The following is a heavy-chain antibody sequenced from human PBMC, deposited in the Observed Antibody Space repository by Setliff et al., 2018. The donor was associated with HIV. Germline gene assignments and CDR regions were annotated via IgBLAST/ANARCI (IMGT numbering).Heavy chain of an antibody. D-gene: IGHD2-2*01. CDR3: AKEDQRVTSVDY. V-gene: IGHV3-30*02. CDR2: IRLGGSDK. Sequence: GGSLRLSCAASGFTFRNYGMHWVRQAPGKGLEWVAFIRLGGSDKFYADSVKGRFTISRDNSKNTLFLQMNSLRSEDTAVYYCAKEDQRVTSVDYWGQGTPVTVSS. CDR1: GFTFRNYG. J-gene: IGHJ4*02.